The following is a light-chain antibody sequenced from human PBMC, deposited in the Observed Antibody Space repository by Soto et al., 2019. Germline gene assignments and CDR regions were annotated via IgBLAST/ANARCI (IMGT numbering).Light chain of an antibody. CDR1: SSDVGGYNY. V-gene: IGLV2-14*01. CDR3: SSYTSSSTLGV. J-gene: IGLJ1*01. Sequence: QSALTQPASVSGSPGQSITISCTGTSSDVGGYNYVSWYQQHPGKAPKLMIYDVSXXXXXXXXXXSGSKSGNTASLTISGXXXXXXXXXXCSSYTSSSTLGVFGTGTKLTVL. CDR2: DVS.